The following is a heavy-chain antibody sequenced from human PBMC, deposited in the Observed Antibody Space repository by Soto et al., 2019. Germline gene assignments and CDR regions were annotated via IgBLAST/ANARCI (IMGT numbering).Heavy chain of an antibody. Sequence: QVQLVQSGAEVKKPGSSVKVSCKASGGTFSRYTITWVRQAPGQGLEWMGGITPMFGTPNYAQKFQGRVTITADESTSTAYMELSRLSSEDTAMYYCARDGTLYDSSDSYYLYWGQGTLVPVSS. CDR2: ITPMFGTP. J-gene: IGHJ4*02. CDR3: ARDGTLYDSSDSYYLY. CDR1: GGTFSRYT. D-gene: IGHD3-22*01. V-gene: IGHV1-69*01.